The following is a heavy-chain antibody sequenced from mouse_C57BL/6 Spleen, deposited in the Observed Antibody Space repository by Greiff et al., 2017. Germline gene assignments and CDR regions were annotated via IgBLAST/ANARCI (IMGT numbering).Heavy chain of an antibody. J-gene: IGHJ4*01. V-gene: IGHV14-1*01. Sequence: VQLQQSGAELVRPGASVKLSCTASGFNIKDYYMHWVKQRPEQGLEWIGRIGPEDGDTEYAPKFQGKATMTADTPSNTAYLQLSSLTAEDTAVYYCTTDGYTGDAMDYWGQGTSVTVSS. CDR3: TTDGYTGDAMDY. CDR2: IGPEDGDT. D-gene: IGHD1-2*01. CDR1: GFNIKDYY.